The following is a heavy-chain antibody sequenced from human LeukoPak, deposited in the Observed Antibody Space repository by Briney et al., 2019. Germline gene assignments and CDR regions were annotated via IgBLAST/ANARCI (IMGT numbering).Heavy chain of an antibody. CDR1: GYTFTSYG. CDR3: ATIYYYDSSGYYHDSALDI. D-gene: IGHD3-22*01. J-gene: IGHJ3*02. CDR2: ISAYNGDT. Sequence: ASVKVSCKASGYTFTSYGISWVRQAPGQGLEWMGWISAYNGDTNYAQKFQGRVTMTTDTSTSTAYMELSSLRSEDTAVYYCATIYYYDSSGYYHDSALDIWGQGTMVTVS. V-gene: IGHV1-18*01.